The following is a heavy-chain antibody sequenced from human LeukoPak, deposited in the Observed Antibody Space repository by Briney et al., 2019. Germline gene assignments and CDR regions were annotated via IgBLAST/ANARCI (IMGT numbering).Heavy chain of an antibody. D-gene: IGHD3-22*01. CDR3: AREGYSYDRSGYSLYYFDY. CDR2: TRNKADSYTT. V-gene: IGHV3-72*01. J-gene: IGHJ4*02. CDR1: GFTFSDHY. Sequence: PGGSLRLSCAVSGFTFSDHYMDWVRQAPGKGLEWVGRTRNKADSYTTEYAASVKGRFTISRDDSKNSLFLQMNGLKTEDTAVYYCAREGYSYDRSGYSLYYFDYWGQGTLVTVSS.